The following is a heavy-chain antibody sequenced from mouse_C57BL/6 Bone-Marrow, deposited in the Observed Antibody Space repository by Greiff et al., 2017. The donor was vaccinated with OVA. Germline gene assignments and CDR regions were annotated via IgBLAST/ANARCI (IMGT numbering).Heavy chain of an antibody. CDR2: ILPGSGST. CDR3: ARSSSLAWFAY. J-gene: IGHJ3*01. V-gene: IGHV1-9*01. CDR1: GYTFTGYW. D-gene: IGHD1-1*01. Sequence: QVQLKQSGAELMKPGASVKLSCKATGYTFTGYWIEWVKQRPGHGLEWIGEILPGSGSTNYNEKFKGKATLTADKSSSTAYMQLNSLTSEDSAVYFCARSSSLAWFAYWGQGTLVTVSA.